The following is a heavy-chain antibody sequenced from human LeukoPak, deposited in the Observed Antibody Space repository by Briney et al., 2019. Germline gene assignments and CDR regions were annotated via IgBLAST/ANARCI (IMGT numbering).Heavy chain of an antibody. V-gene: IGHV1-2*02. CDR2: INPNSGGT. CDR1: GYTFTGYY. CDR3: ARVHFSITIFGVVSHYFDY. D-gene: IGHD3-3*01. J-gene: IGHJ4*02. Sequence: PGASVKVSCKASGYTFTGYYMHWVRQAPGQGLEWMGWINPNSGGTNYAQKFQGRVTMTRDTSISTAYMELSRLRSDDTAVYYCARVHFSITIFGVVSHYFDYWGQGTLVTVSS.